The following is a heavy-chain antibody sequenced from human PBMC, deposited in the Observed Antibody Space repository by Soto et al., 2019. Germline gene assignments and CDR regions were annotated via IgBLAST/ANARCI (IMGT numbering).Heavy chain of an antibody. D-gene: IGHD1-7*01. CDR1: GGSISSGDYY. CDR3: ARSGADYNWNYLSWFDP. Sequence: SETLSLTCTVSGGSISSGDYYWSWIRQPPGKGLEWIGYIYYSGSTYYNPSLKSRVTISVDTSKNQFSLKLSSVTAADTDVYYCARSGADYNWNYLSWFDPWGQGTLVTVSS. J-gene: IGHJ5*02. CDR2: IYYSGST. V-gene: IGHV4-30-4*01.